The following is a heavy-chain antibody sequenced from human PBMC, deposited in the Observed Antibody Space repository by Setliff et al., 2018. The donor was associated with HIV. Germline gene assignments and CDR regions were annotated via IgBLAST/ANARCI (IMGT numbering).Heavy chain of an antibody. D-gene: IGHD3-10*01. CDR2: INAGNGNT. CDR3: AREGWFGEFFGYLDY. V-gene: IGHV1-3*01. J-gene: IGHJ4*02. CDR1: GYTFTSYA. Sequence: ASVKVSCKASGYTFTSYAMHWLRQAPGQRFEWMGWINAGNGNTKYSQKFQDRVTITRDTSASTAYMELSSLRSEDTAVYYCAREGWFGEFFGYLDYWGQGTRVTVSS.